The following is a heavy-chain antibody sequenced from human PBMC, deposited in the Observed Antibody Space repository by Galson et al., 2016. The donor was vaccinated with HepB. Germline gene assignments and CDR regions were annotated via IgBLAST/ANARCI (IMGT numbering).Heavy chain of an antibody. CDR1: GYTFSSYG. V-gene: IGHV1-18*01. D-gene: IGHD3-10*01. Sequence: SVKVSCKASGYTFSSYGINWVRQAPGQGLEWMGWISTYNGKTNYGQNFQGRITMTTDTSTSTAYVELRTLRSDDTAVYYCARAISVRAAGLDCWGQGTLVTVSS. J-gene: IGHJ4*02. CDR2: ISTYNGKT. CDR3: ARAISVRAAGLDC.